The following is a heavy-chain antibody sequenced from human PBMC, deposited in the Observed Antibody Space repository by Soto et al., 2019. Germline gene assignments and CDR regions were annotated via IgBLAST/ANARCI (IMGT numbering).Heavy chain of an antibody. CDR1: GYTFTGYY. V-gene: IGHV1-18*04. CDR3: ARVEYYDSSGPLTDDY. J-gene: IGHJ4*02. D-gene: IGHD3-22*01. CDR2: ISAYNGNT. Sequence: GASVKVSCKASGYTFTGYYMHWVRQAPGQGLEWMGWISAYNGNTNYAQKLQGRVTMTTDTSTSTAYMELRSLRSDDTAVYYCARVEYYDSSGPLTDDYWGQGTLVTVSS.